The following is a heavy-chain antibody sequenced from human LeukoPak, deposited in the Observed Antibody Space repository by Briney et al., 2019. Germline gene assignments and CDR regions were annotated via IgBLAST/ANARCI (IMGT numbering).Heavy chain of an antibody. Sequence: ASVKVSCKASGYTFTGYYMHWVRQAPGQGLEWMGWINPNSGGTNYAQKFQGWVTMTRDTSISTAYMELSRLRSDDTAVYYCARVAVLYYYDSSAYDYWGQGTLVTVPS. J-gene: IGHJ4*02. CDR2: INPNSGGT. D-gene: IGHD3-22*01. V-gene: IGHV1-2*04. CDR3: ARVAVLYYYDSSAYDY. CDR1: GYTFTGYY.